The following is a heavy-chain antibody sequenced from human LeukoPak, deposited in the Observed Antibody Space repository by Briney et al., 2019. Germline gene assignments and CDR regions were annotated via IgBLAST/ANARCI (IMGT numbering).Heavy chain of an antibody. J-gene: IGHJ6*03. CDR2: INPNSGAT. CDR1: GYTFTGYY. Sequence: ASVRVSCKASGYTFTGYYMHWVRQTPGQGLEWMGWINPNSGATNYAQQFQGRVTMTRAPSISTAYRELSWLPPDATAVYSWARTYVWFGELTPYCYYYMAVWGKGTTVTISS. V-gene: IGHV1-2*02. CDR3: ARTYVWFGELTPYCYYYMAV. D-gene: IGHD3-10*01.